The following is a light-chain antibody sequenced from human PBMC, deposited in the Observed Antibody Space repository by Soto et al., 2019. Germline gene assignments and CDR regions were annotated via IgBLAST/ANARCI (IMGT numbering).Light chain of an antibody. CDR1: QSISSY. Sequence: DIQMTQSPSSLSASVGDRVTITCRASQSISSYVSWYQQKPGKAPNLLIYAASNLQSGVPSRFSGSGSGTDFTLNISSLQPEDFATYYCQHYNSYSEAFGQGPKVDIK. CDR2: AAS. V-gene: IGKV1-39*01. CDR3: QHYNSYSEA. J-gene: IGKJ1*01.